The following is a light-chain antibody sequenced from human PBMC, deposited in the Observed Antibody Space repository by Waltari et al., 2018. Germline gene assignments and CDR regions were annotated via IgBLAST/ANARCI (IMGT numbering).Light chain of an antibody. CDR3: QQYDISPLT. Sequence: EIVLTQSPGTLSLSPGESATLSCRASQTVRTTYLAWYQQKSGQAPTLLIYDTASRATGIPDRFSGSGSGTDFSLTISSLEPEDFAVYYCQQYDISPLTFGGGTKVETK. J-gene: IGKJ4*01. CDR1: QTVRTTY. V-gene: IGKV3-20*01. CDR2: DTA.